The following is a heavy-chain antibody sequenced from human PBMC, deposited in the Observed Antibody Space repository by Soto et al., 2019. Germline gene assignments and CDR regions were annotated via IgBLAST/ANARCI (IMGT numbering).Heavy chain of an antibody. J-gene: IGHJ4*02. Sequence: GGSLRLSCAASGFTFHDYSMHWVRQVPGKGLEWVSLINRNGETKYYADSVRGRFTISRDNSKNALYLQMNSLETEDSALYYCAKEGGTLFFDSWGQGALVTVSS. CDR2: INRNGETK. CDR1: GFTFHDYS. V-gene: IGHV3-43*01. D-gene: IGHD2-15*01. CDR3: AKEGGTLFFDS.